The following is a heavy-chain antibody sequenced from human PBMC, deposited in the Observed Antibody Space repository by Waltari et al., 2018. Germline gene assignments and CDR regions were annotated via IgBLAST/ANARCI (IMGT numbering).Heavy chain of an antibody. CDR1: GGSISSYY. V-gene: IGHV4-59*01. Sequence: QVQLQESGPGLVKPSETLSLTCTVSGGSISSYYWRWIRQPPGKGLEWIGYIYYSGSTNYNPSLKSRVTISVDTSKNQFSLKLSSVTAADTAVYYCARANPTDAFDIWGQGTMVTVSS. CDR2: IYYSGST. CDR3: ARANPTDAFDI. J-gene: IGHJ3*02.